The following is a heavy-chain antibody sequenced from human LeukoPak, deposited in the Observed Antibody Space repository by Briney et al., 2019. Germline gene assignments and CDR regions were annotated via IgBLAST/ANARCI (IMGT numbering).Heavy chain of an antibody. V-gene: IGHV1-69*04. CDR3: AMTVVPAASAFDI. Sequence: GASVKVSCKASGYTFTSYGISWVRQAPGQGLEWMGRIIPILGIANYAQKFQGRVTITADKSTSTAYMELSSLRSEDTAVYYCAMTVVPAASAFDIWGQGTMVTVSS. J-gene: IGHJ3*02. CDR2: IIPILGIA. CDR1: GYTFTSYG. D-gene: IGHD2-2*01.